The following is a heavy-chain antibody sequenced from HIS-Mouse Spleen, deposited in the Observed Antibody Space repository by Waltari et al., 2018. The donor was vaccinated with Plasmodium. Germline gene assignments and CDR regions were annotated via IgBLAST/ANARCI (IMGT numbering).Heavy chain of an antibody. D-gene: IGHD5-18*01. CDR1: GGSISSYY. J-gene: IGHJ4*02. Sequence: QVQLQESGPGLVKPSETLSLTCTVSGGSISSYYWSWIRQPPGKGLEWIGYIYYSGSNNYNPSLKSRVTISVDTSKNQFSRKLSSGTAADTAVYYCARLRYSYGYFDYWGQGTLVTVSS. V-gene: IGHV4-59*08. CDR3: ARLRYSYGYFDY. CDR2: IYYSGSN.